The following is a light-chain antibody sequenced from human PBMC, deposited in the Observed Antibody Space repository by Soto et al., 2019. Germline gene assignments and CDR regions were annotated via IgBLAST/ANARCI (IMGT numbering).Light chain of an antibody. CDR3: QQYGSSPWT. CDR2: GAS. J-gene: IGKJ1*01. Sequence: EIVLTQSPGTLSLSPGERATLSCRASQSVTRSYLAWYQQKPGQAPRLLIYGASSRATGVPDRFSGSGSGTDFTVTISRLEPEDFAVYYCQQYGSSPWTFGQGTKVEIK. V-gene: IGKV3-20*01. CDR1: QSVTRSY.